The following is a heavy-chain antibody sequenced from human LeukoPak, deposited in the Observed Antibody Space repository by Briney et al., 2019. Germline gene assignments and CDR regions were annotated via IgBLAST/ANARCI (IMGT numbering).Heavy chain of an antibody. CDR1: GFTFSNYG. Sequence: GGSLRLSCAASGFTFSNYGMRWVRQAPGKGLEWVAFIRYDGSNKYYADSVKGPFTISRDNSKNTLYLQMNSLRAEDTAVYYCALIDWFFDYWGQGTLVTVSS. V-gene: IGHV3-30*02. J-gene: IGHJ4*02. D-gene: IGHD3-9*01. CDR2: IRYDGSNK. CDR3: ALIDWFFDY.